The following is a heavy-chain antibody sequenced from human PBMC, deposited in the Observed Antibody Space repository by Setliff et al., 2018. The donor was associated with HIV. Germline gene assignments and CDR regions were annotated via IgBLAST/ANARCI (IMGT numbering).Heavy chain of an antibody. J-gene: IGHJ4*02. CDR3: AIDDPDCSGGSCPFAY. CDR1: GYSFIGHY. V-gene: IGHV1-69*05. CDR2: IIPIFGTA. Sequence: GASVKVSCKTSGYSFIGHYLHWVRQAPGQGLEWMGGIIPIFGTAKYAQKFQGRVTITTDESTSTAYMELSSLGSEDTAVYYCAIDDPDCSGGSCPFAYWGQGTLVPVSA. D-gene: IGHD2-15*01.